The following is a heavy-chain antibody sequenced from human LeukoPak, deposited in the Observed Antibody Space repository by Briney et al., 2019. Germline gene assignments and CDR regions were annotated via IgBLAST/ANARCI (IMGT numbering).Heavy chain of an antibody. J-gene: IGHJ3*02. Sequence: ESGPTLVSPTQTLTLTCTFSGFSLSTSGMCVSWIRQPPGKALEWLARIDWDDDKYYSTSLKTRLTISKDTSKNQVVLTMTNMDPVDTATYYCARIRITMVRGDIRGAFDIWGQGTMVTVSS. CDR1: GFSLSTSGMC. D-gene: IGHD3-10*01. CDR2: IDWDDDK. CDR3: ARIRITMVRGDIRGAFDI. V-gene: IGHV2-70*11.